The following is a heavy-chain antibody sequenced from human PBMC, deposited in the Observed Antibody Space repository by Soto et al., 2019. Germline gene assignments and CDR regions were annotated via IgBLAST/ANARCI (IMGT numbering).Heavy chain of an antibody. V-gene: IGHV3-15*07. D-gene: IGHD2-21*01. Sequence: GGSLRLSCAASGFTVSNAGVNWVRRAPGKGLEWGGRIKTKAHGGTTDYAAPVKGRFTISRDDSINTVYLQMNSLPTEDTAVYYCTTDYSFVASVDYWGQGTLVTVSS. CDR3: TTDYSFVASVDY. CDR1: GFTVSNAG. CDR2: IKTKAHGGTT. J-gene: IGHJ4*02.